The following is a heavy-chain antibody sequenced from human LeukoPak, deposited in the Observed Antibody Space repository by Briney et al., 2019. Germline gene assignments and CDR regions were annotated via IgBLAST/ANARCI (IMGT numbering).Heavy chain of an antibody. CDR2: MNPNSGNT. D-gene: IGHD6-19*01. CDR1: GYTFASCD. CDR3: ARTTSGYSSGWYFGGGVNWFDP. V-gene: IGHV1-8*01. Sequence: ASVKVSCKASGYTFASCDINWVRQASGQGLEWMGWMNPNSGNTGYAQKFQGRVTITADESTSTAYMELSSLRSEDTAVYYCARTTSGYSSGWYFGGGVNWFDPWGQGTLATVSS. J-gene: IGHJ5*02.